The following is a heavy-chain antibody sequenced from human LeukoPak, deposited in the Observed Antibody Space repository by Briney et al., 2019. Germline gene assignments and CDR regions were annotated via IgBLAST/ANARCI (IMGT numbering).Heavy chain of an antibody. CDR2: ISSGSGSM. Sequence: GGSLRLSCAASGFTFNNYIMTWVRQAPGRGLEWVSYISSGSGSMYYADSVKGRFTISRDNAKKSLYLQMNSLRAEDTAVYYCARDLGVGATNYWGQGTLVTVSS. V-gene: IGHV3-48*01. CDR1: GFTFNNYI. D-gene: IGHD1-26*01. J-gene: IGHJ4*02. CDR3: ARDLGVGATNY.